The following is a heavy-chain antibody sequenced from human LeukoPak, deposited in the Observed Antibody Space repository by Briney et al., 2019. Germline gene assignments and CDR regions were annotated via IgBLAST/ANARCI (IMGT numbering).Heavy chain of an antibody. CDR3: ASLYCSSTSCYAYGY. CDR1: GFTFSSYE. V-gene: IGHV3-48*03. CDR2: ISSSGSTI. D-gene: IGHD2-2*01. J-gene: IGHJ4*02. Sequence: GGSLRLSSAASGFTFSSYEMNWVRQAPGKGLEWVSYISSSGSTIYYADSVKGRFTISRDNAKNSLYLQMNSLRAEDTAVYYCASLYCSSTSCYAYGYWGQGTLVTVSS.